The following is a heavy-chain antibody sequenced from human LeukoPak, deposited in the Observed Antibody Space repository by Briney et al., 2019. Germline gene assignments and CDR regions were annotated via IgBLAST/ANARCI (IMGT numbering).Heavy chain of an antibody. V-gene: IGHV3-23*01. J-gene: IGHJ3*02. CDR2: ISGSGGST. D-gene: IGHD6-13*01. CDR3: AKEPAAFPLYDALDM. Sequence: GGSLRLSCAASGFTFSSYAMSWVRQAPGKGLEWVSAISGSGGSTYYADSVKGRFTISRDNSKDTLYLQVNSLIIEDTAIYYCAKEPAAFPLYDALDMWGQGTMVTVSS. CDR1: GFTFSSYA.